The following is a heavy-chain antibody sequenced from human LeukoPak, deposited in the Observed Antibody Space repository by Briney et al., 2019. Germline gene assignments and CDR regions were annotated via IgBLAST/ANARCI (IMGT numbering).Heavy chain of an antibody. CDR1: GGSTSSGNW. J-gene: IGHJ5*01. V-gene: IGHV4-4*02. Sequence: SETLSLTCAVSGGSTSSGNWWNWVRQPPGKGPEWIGEIYHSGGTYSNPSLQSRATISVDKSKNHFSLKLTSVTAADTAVYYCARTSEDYSNSWIDSWGQGTLVVVSS. CDR2: IYHSGGT. CDR3: ARTSEDYSNSWIDS. D-gene: IGHD6-13*01.